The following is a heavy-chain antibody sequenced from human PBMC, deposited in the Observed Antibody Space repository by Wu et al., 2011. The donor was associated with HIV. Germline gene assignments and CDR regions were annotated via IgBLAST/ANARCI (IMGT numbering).Heavy chain of an antibody. CDR1: GYTFSGYY. Sequence: QVQLVQSGAEVKKPGPSVKVSCKASGYTFSGYYLHWVRQAPGQGLEWVGWIDPNSGATNYAQKFQGRVTMTRDTSITTAYMDLSRLRSDDTAVYYCARGGGAWATDFWGRREPVVTVSS. D-gene: IGHD5-12*01. V-gene: IGHV1-2*02. CDR3: ARGGGAWATDF. CDR2: IDPNSGAT. J-gene: IGHJ4*01.